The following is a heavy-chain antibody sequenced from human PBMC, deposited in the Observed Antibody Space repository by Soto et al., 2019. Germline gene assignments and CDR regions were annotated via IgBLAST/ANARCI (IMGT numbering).Heavy chain of an antibody. D-gene: IGHD1-26*01. CDR2: ISNGGTSI. V-gene: IGHV3-48*03. J-gene: IGHJ6*02. CDR3: ARVATWADYGMDV. Sequence: EVQLVESGGGLVQPGGSLRLSCAASGFTFSSYELNWVRQAPGKGLEWVSYISNGGTSIYYADSVKGRFTISRHNAKNSLFLQMSSLRAEDTAVYYCARVATWADYGMDVWGQGTTVTVSS. CDR1: GFTFSSYE.